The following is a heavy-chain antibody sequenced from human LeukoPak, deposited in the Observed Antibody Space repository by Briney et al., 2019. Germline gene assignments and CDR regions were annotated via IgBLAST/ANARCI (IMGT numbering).Heavy chain of an antibody. Sequence: SETLSLTCTVSGGSISSYYWSWIRQPPGKGLEWIGYIYYSGSTNYNPSLKSRVTISVDTSKNQFSLKLSSVTAADTAVYYCARGSITIFGVVTPNWFDPWGQGTLVTVSS. CDR3: ARGSITIFGVVTPNWFDP. D-gene: IGHD3-3*01. V-gene: IGHV4-59*12. J-gene: IGHJ5*02. CDR1: GGSISSYY. CDR2: IYYSGST.